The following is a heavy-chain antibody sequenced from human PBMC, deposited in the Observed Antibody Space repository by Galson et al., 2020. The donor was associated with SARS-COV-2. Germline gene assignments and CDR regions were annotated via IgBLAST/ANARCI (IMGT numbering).Heavy chain of an antibody. J-gene: IGHJ5*02. Sequence: QLGESLKISCAASGFTFSSYGMHWVRQAPGKGLEWVAVIWYDGSNKYYADSVKGRFTISRDNSKNTLYLQMNSLRAEDTAVYYCARDPGIAAAVWWFDPWGQGTLVTVSS. CDR1: GFTFSSYG. CDR2: IWYDGSNK. CDR3: ARDPGIAAAVWWFDP. D-gene: IGHD6-13*01. V-gene: IGHV3-33*01.